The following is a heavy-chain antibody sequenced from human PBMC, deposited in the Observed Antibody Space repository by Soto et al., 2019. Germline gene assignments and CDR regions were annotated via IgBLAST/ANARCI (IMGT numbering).Heavy chain of an antibody. J-gene: IGHJ4*02. CDR2: ISGSGDNV. CDR1: GFTFTNYA. V-gene: IGHV3-23*01. CDR3: AKGSNYGFYGPHAALY. Sequence: VQLLESGGGLVQPGGSLRLSCVVSGFTFTNYAMNWVRQAPGKGLEWVSAISGSGDNVHYADSVKGRFTISRDNSKKKLYLEVNSLRAEDTAVYDCAKGSNYGFYGPHAALYWGQGTPVIISS. D-gene: IGHD4-4*01.